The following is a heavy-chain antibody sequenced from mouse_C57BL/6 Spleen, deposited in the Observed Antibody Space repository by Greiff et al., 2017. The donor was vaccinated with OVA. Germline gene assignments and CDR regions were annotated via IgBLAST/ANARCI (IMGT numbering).Heavy chain of an antibody. J-gene: IGHJ3*01. V-gene: IGHV14-2*01. CDR3: ERYGNYGNNEGFAY. CDR1: GFNIKDYY. CDR2: IDPEDGET. D-gene: IGHD2-1*01. Sequence: VQLQQSGAELVKPGASVKLSCTASGFNIKDYYMHWVKQRTEQGLEWIGRIDPEDGETKYAPKFQGKDTIPADTSSNTAYLQLSSLTAENTDVYYFERYGNYGNNEGFAYWGQGTLVTVSA.